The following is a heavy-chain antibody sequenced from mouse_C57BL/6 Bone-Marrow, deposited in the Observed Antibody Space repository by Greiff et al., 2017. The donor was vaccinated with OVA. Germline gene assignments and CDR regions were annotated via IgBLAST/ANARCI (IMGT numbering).Heavy chain of an antibody. CDR2: INSDGGST. CDR1: EYEFPSHD. J-gene: IGHJ1*03. D-gene: IGHD1-1*01. CDR3: ARHGNYYGSSYDWYFDV. V-gene: IGHV5-2*01. Sequence: EVQVVESGGGLVQPGESLKLSCESNEYEFPSHDMSWVRKTPEKRLELVAAINSDGGSTYYPDTMERRFIISRDNTKKTLYLQMSSLRSEDTALYYCARHGNYYGSSYDWYFDVWGTGTTVTVSS.